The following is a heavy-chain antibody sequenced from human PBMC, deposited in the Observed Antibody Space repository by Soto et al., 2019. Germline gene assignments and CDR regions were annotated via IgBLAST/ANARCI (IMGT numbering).Heavy chain of an antibody. V-gene: IGHV3-30-3*01. J-gene: IGHJ4*02. CDR1: GFTFSSYA. CDR2: ISYDGSNK. D-gene: IGHD3-10*01. Sequence: GGSLRLSCAASGFTFSSYAMHWVRQAPGKGLEWVALISYDGSNKYYAGSVKGRFTISRDNSRNTLYLQMNSLRPEDTAVYYCARDAKFGELSETNFDYWGQGTLVTVSS. CDR3: ARDAKFGELSETNFDY.